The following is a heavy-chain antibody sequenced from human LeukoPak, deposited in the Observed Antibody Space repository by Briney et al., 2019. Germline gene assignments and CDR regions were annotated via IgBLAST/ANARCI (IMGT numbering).Heavy chain of an antibody. V-gene: IGHV5-51*01. CDR1: GYSFTSYW. CDR2: IYPGDSDT. Sequence: GESLKISCKGSGYSFTSYWIGWVRQMPGKGLEWMGIIYPGDSDTRYSPSFQGQVTISADKSISTAYLQWSSLKASDTAMYYCAGQGGSYYDSSGYYYFDYWGQGTLVTVSS. D-gene: IGHD3-22*01. J-gene: IGHJ4*02. CDR3: AGQGGSYYDSSGYYYFDY.